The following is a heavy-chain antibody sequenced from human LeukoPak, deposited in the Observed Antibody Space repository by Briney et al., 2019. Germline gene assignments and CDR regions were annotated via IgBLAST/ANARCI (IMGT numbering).Heavy chain of an antibody. CDR3: ARHWETSSWYVDY. D-gene: IGHD6-13*01. Sequence: SETLSLTCSVSGGSISTYYWSWIRQPPGKGLEWIGYIYYSGSTNYNPSLKSRVTISVDTSKNQFSLKLSSVTAAGTAVYYCARHWETSSWYVDYWGQGTLVTVSS. CDR1: GGSISTYY. V-gene: IGHV4-59*08. CDR2: IYYSGST. J-gene: IGHJ4*02.